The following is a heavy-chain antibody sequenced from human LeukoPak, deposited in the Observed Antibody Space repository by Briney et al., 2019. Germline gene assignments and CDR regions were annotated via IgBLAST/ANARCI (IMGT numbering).Heavy chain of an antibody. CDR1: GGSISSYY. CDR2: IYYSGST. J-gene: IGHJ4*02. D-gene: IGHD3-16*02. CDR3: ARGELITFGGVIVKYYFDY. Sequence: SETLSLTCTVSGGSISSYYWSWIRQPPGKGLEWIGYIYYSGSTNYNPSLKSRVTISVDTSKNQFSLKLSSVTAADTAVYYCARGELITFGGVIVKYYFDYWGQGTLVTVSS. V-gene: IGHV4-59*01.